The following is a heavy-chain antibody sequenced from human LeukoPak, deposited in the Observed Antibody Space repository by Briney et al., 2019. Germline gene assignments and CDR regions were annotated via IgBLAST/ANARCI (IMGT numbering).Heavy chain of an antibody. CDR1: GYTFTSYA. V-gene: IGHV1-3*01. CDR3: ARNSLIATPYYFDY. J-gene: IGHJ4*02. Sequence: ASVKVSCKASGYTFTSYAMHWVRQAPGQRLEWMGWINAGNGNTKYSQKFQGRVTITTDTSTSTAYMEVRSLRSDDTAVYYCARNSLIATPYYFDYWGQGTLVTVSS. D-gene: IGHD3-10*01. CDR2: INAGNGNT.